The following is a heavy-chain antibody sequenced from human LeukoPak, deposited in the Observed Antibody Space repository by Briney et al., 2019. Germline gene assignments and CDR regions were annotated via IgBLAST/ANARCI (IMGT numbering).Heavy chain of an antibody. CDR1: GFTFSSYA. CDR2: ISYDGSNK. D-gene: IGHD3-22*01. Sequence: GGSLRLSCAASGFTFSSYAMHWVRQAPGKGLEWVAVISYDGSNKYYADSVKGRFTISRDNSKNTLYLQMNSLRAGDTAVYYCARDYYDSSGYYYFDYWGQGTLVTVSS. V-gene: IGHV3-30*04. CDR3: ARDYYDSSGYYYFDY. J-gene: IGHJ4*02.